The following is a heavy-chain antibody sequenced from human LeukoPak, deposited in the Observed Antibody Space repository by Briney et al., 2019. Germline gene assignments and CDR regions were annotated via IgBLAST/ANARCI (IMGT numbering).Heavy chain of an antibody. CDR2: IGTAGDT. CDR1: GFTVSSNY. V-gene: IGHV3-13*01. D-gene: IGHD3-10*01. J-gene: IGHJ4*02. CDR3: ARDRGALWFGEFDY. Sequence: TGGSLSLSCAASGFTVSSNYMSWVRQAPGKGLEWVSAIGTAGDTYYPGSVKGRFTISRENAKNSLYLQMNSLRAGDTAVYYCARDRGALWFGEFDYWGQGTLVTVSS.